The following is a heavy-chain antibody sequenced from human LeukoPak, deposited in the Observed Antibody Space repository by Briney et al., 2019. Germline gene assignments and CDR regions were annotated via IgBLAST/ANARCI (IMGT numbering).Heavy chain of an antibody. J-gene: IGHJ4*02. D-gene: IGHD3-10*02. Sequence: PSETLSLTCAVYGGSFSGYYWSWIRQPPGKGLEWIGEINHSGSTNYNPSLKSRVTISVDTSKNQFSLKLSSVTAADTAVYYCARYVTSSDYFDYWGQGTLVTVSS. CDR3: ARYVTSSDYFDY. V-gene: IGHV4-34*01. CDR2: INHSGST. CDR1: GGSFSGYY.